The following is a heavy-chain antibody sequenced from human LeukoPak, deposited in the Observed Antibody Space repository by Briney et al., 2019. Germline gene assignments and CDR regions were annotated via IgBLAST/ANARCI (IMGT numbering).Heavy chain of an antibody. CDR3: ARDYSSGWYAFDY. D-gene: IGHD6-19*01. CDR2: ISAYNGNT. J-gene: IGHJ4*02. CDR1: GYTFTSYG. Sequence: GASVKVSCKAAGYTFTSYGISWVRQARAQGLQGRGWISAYNGNTNYAQKLQGRVTMTTDTSTSTAYMELRSLRSDDTAFYYCARDYSSGWYAFDYWGQGTLVTVSS. V-gene: IGHV1-18*01.